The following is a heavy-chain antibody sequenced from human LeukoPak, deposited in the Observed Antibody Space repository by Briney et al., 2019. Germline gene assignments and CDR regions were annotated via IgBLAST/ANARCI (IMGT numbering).Heavy chain of an antibody. CDR2: ISGSGGST. D-gene: IGHD3-22*01. J-gene: IGHJ4*02. Sequence: GGSLRLSCAASGFTFSSYAMSWVRQAPGKGLEWVSAISGSGGSTYYADSVKGRFTISRDNSKNTLYLQMNSLRAEDTAVYYCAKDRPYYYDSSGYYQQHYWGQGTLVTVSS. CDR3: AKDRPYYYDSSGYYQQHY. CDR1: GFTFSSYA. V-gene: IGHV3-23*01.